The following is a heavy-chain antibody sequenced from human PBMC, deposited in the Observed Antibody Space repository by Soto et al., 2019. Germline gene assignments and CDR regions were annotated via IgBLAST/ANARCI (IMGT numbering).Heavy chain of an antibody. D-gene: IGHD3-9*01. CDR3: AKHPSRREEQYHDISLNWFDP. Sequence: EVQLLESGGGLVQPGGSLRLSCAASGFTFSSYAMSWVRQAPGKGLEWVSAISGSGGSTYYADSVKGRFTISRDNSKNTLYLQMNSLRAEDTAVYYCAKHPSRREEQYHDISLNWFDPWGQGTLVTVSS. CDR1: GFTFSSYA. V-gene: IGHV3-23*01. CDR2: ISGSGGST. J-gene: IGHJ5*02.